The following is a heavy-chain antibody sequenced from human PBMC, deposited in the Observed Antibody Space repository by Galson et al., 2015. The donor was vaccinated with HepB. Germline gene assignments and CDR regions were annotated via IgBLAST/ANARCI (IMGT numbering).Heavy chain of an antibody. Sequence: QSGAEVKKPGASVKVSCKASGYTFTSYGISWVRQAPGQGLEWMGWISAYNGNTNYAQKLQGRVTMTTDTSTSTAYMELRSLRSDDTAVYYCARDSLGYYDTSVYYVNWFDPSGEGTLVTVS. CDR1: GYTFTSYG. CDR2: ISAYNGNT. D-gene: IGHD3-22*01. V-gene: IGHV1-18*04. J-gene: IGHJ5*02. CDR3: ARDSLGYYDTSVYYVNWFDP.